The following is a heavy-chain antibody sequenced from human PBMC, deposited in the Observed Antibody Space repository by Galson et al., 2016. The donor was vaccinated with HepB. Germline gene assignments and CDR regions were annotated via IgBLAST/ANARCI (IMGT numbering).Heavy chain of an antibody. CDR3: VRDLDY. Sequence: SLRISCAASGFTFSTNWMHWVRQAPRKGLVWVSHINGDGTITDYADSVKGRFTISRDNAENSLYLHMNSLRAEDTALYYCVRDLDYWGQGTLVTVSS. V-gene: IGHV3-74*01. CDR2: INGDGTIT. CDR1: GFTFSTNW. J-gene: IGHJ4*02.